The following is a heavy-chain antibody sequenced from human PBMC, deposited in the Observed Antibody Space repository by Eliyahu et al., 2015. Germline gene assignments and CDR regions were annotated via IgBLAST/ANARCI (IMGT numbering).Heavy chain of an antibody. D-gene: IGHD3-10*01. CDR3: ARTRITLVRGVLRPLRFGMDV. CDR2: MNHSGST. V-gene: IGHV4-34*02. Sequence: QVQLQQWGAGLLKPSETLSLTCAVYGGSFSDYYWTWIRQPPGKGLEWIGEMNHSGSTKYNPSLRSRVTISVDTSKNQFSLKLSSVTAADTAVYYCARTRITLVRGVLRPLRFGMDVWGQGTTVTVSS. J-gene: IGHJ6*02. CDR1: GGSFSDYY.